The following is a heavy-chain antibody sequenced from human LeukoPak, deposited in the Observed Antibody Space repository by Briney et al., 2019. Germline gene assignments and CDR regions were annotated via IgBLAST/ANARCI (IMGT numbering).Heavy chain of an antibody. J-gene: IGHJ4*02. D-gene: IGHD4-17*01. CDR3: AKDISVTPDSEGFDY. CDR1: GFTFDDYA. CDR2: ISWNSGSI. V-gene: IGHV3-9*01. Sequence: PGGSLRLSCAASGFTFDDYAMHWVRQAPGKGLEWVSGISWNSGSIGYADSVKGRSTISRDNAKNSLYLQMNSLRAEDTALYHCAKDISVTPDSEGFDYWGQGTLVTVSS.